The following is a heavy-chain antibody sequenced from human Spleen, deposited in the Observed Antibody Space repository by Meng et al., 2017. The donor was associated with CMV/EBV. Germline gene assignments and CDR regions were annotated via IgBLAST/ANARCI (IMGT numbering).Heavy chain of an antibody. CDR3: ARGGTVVIPLDY. J-gene: IGHJ4*02. V-gene: IGHV4-61*01. Sequence: SETLSLTCTVSGGSIRSSSYYWSWIRQTPGKGLEWIGYIYHSGSTNYNPTLKSRVTMSVDTSKNQCSLKLSSLTAADTAVYYCARGGTVVIPLDYWGQGTLVTVSS. CDR2: IYHSGST. D-gene: IGHD4-23*01. CDR1: GGSIRSSSYY.